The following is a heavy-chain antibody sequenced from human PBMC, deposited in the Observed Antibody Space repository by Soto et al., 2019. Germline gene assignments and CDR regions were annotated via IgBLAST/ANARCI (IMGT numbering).Heavy chain of an antibody. CDR2: INHSGST. Sequence: PSETLSLTCAVYGVSFSGYYWSWIRQPPGKGLEWIGEINHSGSTNYNPSLKSRVTISVDTSKNQFSLKLSSVTAADTAVYYCARERGNVDIVATIGFDYWGQGTLVTVSS. V-gene: IGHV4-34*01. CDR3: ARERGNVDIVATIGFDY. CDR1: GVSFSGYY. J-gene: IGHJ4*02. D-gene: IGHD5-12*01.